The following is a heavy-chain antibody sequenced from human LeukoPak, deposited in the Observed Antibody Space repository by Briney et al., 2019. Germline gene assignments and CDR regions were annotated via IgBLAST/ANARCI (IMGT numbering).Heavy chain of an antibody. V-gene: IGHV4-4*02. J-gene: IGHJ6*03. CDR1: GGSISSSNW. Sequence: SGTLSLTCAVSGGSISSSNWWSWVRQPPGKGLEWIGEIYHSGSTNYNPSLKSRVTISVDKSKNQFSLKLSSVTAADTAVYYCARGRYFDWFRYYYYYMDVWGKGTTVTISS. CDR2: IYHSGST. CDR3: ARGRYFDWFRYYYYYMDV. D-gene: IGHD3-9*01.